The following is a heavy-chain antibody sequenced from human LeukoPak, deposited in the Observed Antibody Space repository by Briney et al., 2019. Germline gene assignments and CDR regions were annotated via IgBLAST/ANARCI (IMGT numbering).Heavy chain of an antibody. CDR3: ARVRYYGSGSYSHPFDAFDI. D-gene: IGHD3-10*01. V-gene: IGHV3-21*01. CDR1: GFTFSSYS. J-gene: IGHJ3*02. CDR2: ISSSSSYI. Sequence: MPGGSLRLSSAASGFTFSSYSMNWVRQAPGKGLEWVSSISSSSSYIYYADSVKGRFTISRDNAKNSLYLQMNSLRAEDTAVYYCARVRYYGSGSYSHPFDAFDIWGQGTMVTVSS.